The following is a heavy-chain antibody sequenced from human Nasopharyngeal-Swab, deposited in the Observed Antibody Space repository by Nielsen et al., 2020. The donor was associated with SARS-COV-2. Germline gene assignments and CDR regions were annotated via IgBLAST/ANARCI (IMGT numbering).Heavy chain of an antibody. CDR3: ARATYYDYVWGSYRPGAFDI. D-gene: IGHD3-16*02. CDR2: IYYSGST. Sequence: WIRQPPGKGLEWIGYIYYSGSTNYNPSLKSRVTISVDMSKNQFSLKLSSVTAADTAVYYCARATYYDYVWGSYRPGAFDIWGQGTMVTVSS. V-gene: IGHV4-59*12. J-gene: IGHJ3*02.